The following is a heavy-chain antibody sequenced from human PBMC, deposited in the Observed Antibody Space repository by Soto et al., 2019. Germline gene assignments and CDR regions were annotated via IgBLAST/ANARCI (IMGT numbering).Heavy chain of an antibody. CDR2: INPNSGGT. D-gene: IGHD6-19*01. Sequence: ASVKVSCKASGYTFTGYYMHWVRQAPGQGLEWMGWINPNSGGTNYAQKFQGWVTMTRDTSTSTAYMELSRMRSEDTAVYYCARDSSGPPTWGQGTLVTVSS. V-gene: IGHV1-2*04. CDR1: GYTFTGYY. J-gene: IGHJ4*02. CDR3: ARDSSGPPT.